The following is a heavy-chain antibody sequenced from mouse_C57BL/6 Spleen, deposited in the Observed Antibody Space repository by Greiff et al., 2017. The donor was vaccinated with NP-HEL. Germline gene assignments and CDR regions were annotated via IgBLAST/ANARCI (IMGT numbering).Heavy chain of an antibody. CDR1: GFTFSSYT. Sequence: EVQLVESGGGLVKPGGSLKLSCAASGFTFSSYTMSWVRQTPEKRLEWVATISGGGGNTYYPDSVKGRFTISRDNAKNTLYLQMSSLRSEDTALYYCARQRGDWFAYWGQGTLVTVSA. CDR2: ISGGGGNT. V-gene: IGHV5-9*01. CDR3: ARQRGDWFAY. J-gene: IGHJ3*01.